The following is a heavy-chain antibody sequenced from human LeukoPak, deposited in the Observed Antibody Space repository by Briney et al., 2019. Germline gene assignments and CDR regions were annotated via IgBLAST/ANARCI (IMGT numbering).Heavy chain of an antibody. D-gene: IGHD1-26*01. CDR3: AKDRELTYYYGMDV. CDR1: GFTFDDYA. Sequence: GRSLRLSCAASGFTFDDYAMHWVRQAPGKGLEWVSGISWNSGSIGYADSVKGRFTISRDNAKNSLYLQMNSLRAEDTALYYCAKDRELTYYYGMDVWGQGTTVTVSS. J-gene: IGHJ6*02. V-gene: IGHV3-9*01. CDR2: ISWNSGSI.